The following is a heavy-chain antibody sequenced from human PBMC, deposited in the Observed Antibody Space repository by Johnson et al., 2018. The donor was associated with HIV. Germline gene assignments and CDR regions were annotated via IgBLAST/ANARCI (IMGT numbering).Heavy chain of an antibody. V-gene: IGHV3-7*05. CDR1: GFTFRNAW. J-gene: IGHJ3*02. CDR2: IKQDGREK. CDR3: ARDQEGYYDSVFDM. Sequence: VQLVESGGGLVQPGGSLRLSCAASGFTFRNAWMSWVRQAPGKGLEWVANIKQDGREKYYVDSVKGRFTISRDNAKNSLFLQMNSLRAEDTAFYYCARDQEGYYDSVFDMWGQGTLVTVSS. D-gene: IGHD1-26*01.